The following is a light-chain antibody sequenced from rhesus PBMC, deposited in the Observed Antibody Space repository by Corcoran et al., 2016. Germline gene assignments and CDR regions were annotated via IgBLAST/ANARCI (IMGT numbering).Light chain of an antibody. CDR1: ECVGSH. J-gene: IGKJ4*01. V-gene: IGKV3-40*03. Sequence: EIVMTQSPATLSLSPGETATLSCRASECVGSHLAWYQQKPGQAPQLFGHSAYFRATGIPDRFRGSGSRTEFTLTISSLEPEDVGVYHCQQYSDLLLTFGGGTKVELK. CDR2: SAY. CDR3: QQYSDLLLT.